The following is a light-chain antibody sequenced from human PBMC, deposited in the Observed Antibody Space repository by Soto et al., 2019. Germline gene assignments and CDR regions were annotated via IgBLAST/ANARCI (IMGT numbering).Light chain of an antibody. CDR3: QQYGSSPAMYT. V-gene: IGKV3-20*01. CDR2: GAS. CDR1: QSVSSSY. J-gene: IGKJ2*01. Sequence: EIVLTKSQGTLSLSPGERATLSCRASQSVSSSYLAWYQQKPGQAPRLLIYGASIRATGIPDRFSGSGSGTYFTLTISRLEPEDFAVYYCQQYGSSPAMYTFGQGTKLEIK.